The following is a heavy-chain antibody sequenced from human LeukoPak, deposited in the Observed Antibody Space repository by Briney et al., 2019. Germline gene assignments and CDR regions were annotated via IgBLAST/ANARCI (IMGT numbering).Heavy chain of an antibody. CDR2: TYYRSKWYN. D-gene: IGHD2-15*01. Sequence: SQTLSLTCAISGDSVSSNSAAWNWIRQSPSRGLEWLGRTYYRSKWYNDYAVSVKSRITINPDTSKNQFSLQLNSVTPEDTAVYYCARARYCSGGSCHPYGDSTFSRYYYYYGMDVWGQGTTVTVSS. J-gene: IGHJ6*02. CDR1: GDSVSSNSAA. CDR3: ARARYCSGGSCHPYGDSTFSRYYYYYGMDV. V-gene: IGHV6-1*01.